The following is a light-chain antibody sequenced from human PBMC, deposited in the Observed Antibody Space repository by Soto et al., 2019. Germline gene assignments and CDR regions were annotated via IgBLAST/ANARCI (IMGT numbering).Light chain of an antibody. CDR3: SSYTTSTTRQVV. CDR2: DVS. J-gene: IGLJ1*01. CDR1: SSDVGGYNY. Sequence: QSVLAQPASVSGSPGQSITISCTGTSSDVGGYNYVSWYQHHPGKAPKLMIFDVSNRPSGVSNRFSGSKSGNTASLTISGLQPEDGANYYCSSYTTSTTRQVVFGTGTKVSV. V-gene: IGLV2-14*03.